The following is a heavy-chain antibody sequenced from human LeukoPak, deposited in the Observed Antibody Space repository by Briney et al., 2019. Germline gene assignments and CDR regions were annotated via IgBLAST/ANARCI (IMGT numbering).Heavy chain of an antibody. D-gene: IGHD2-2*01. J-gene: IGHJ4*02. CDR1: GFTFSSFA. Sequence: GGSLRLSCAASGFTFSSFAMNWVRQAPGKGLEWVSGIGGGDGGTTYADSVKGRFTIFRDNSKNTLYLQMNSLRAEDTAMYYCAKDNVPYAGSTYSRVNGPLDYWGLGTLVTVSS. V-gene: IGHV3-23*01. CDR3: AKDNVPYAGSTYSRVNGPLDY. CDR2: IGGGDGGT.